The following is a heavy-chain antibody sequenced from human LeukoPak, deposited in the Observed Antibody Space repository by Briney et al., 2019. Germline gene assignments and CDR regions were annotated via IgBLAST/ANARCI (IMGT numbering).Heavy chain of an antibody. CDR2: IRYDGSNK. J-gene: IGHJ4*02. CDR3: AKQGELRYYFDY. V-gene: IGHV3-30*02. Sequence: GGSLRLSCAASGFTFSSYGMHWVRQAPGKGLEWVAFIRYDGSNKYYADSVKGRFTISRDNSKNTLYLQMNSLRAEDTAVYYCAKQGELRYYFDYWGQGTLVTVSS. D-gene: IGHD1-26*01. CDR1: GFTFSSYG.